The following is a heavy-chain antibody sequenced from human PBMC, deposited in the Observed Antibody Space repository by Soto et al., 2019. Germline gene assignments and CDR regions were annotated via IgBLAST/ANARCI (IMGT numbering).Heavy chain of an antibody. CDR1: ALTFSNYA. V-gene: IGHV3-23*01. CDR2: ISDSGDGT. Sequence: GGSLILSCAASALTFSNYAMSWVRQAPGKGLERVSGISDSGDGTYYADSVKGRFTISRDNSKNMLYLQLDSLSDEDTALYYCAKEQLERRFGFDYWGQGT. J-gene: IGHJ4*02. D-gene: IGHD1-1*01. CDR3: AKEQLERRFGFDY.